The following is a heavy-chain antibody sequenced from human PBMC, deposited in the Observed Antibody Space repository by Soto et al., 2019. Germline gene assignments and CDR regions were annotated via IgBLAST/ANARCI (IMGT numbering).Heavy chain of an antibody. CDR2: IIPIFGTA. CDR3: ARGIGNGDFDWLSPGRNAFDI. D-gene: IGHD3-9*01. V-gene: IGHV1-69*01. CDR1: GGTFSSYA. J-gene: IGHJ3*02. Sequence: QVQLVQSGAEVKKPGSSVKVSCKASGGTFSSYAISWVRQAPGQGLEWMGGIIPIFGTANYAQKFQGRVTITADESTSTADMELSSLRSEDTAVYYCARGIGNGDFDWLSPGRNAFDIWGQGTMVTVSS.